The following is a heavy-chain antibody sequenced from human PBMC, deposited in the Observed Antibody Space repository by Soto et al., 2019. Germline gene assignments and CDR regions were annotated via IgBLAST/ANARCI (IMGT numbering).Heavy chain of an antibody. J-gene: IGHJ4*01. CDR1: GFPFSSYS. V-gene: IGHV3-21*01. CDR2: ISISSSYI. CDR3: AREGYYDISGCIDD. Sequence: GGSLRLSCAASGFPFSSYSMNLVRQSPGKGLEWVSSISISSSYIYYADSVKGRFTISRDNAKNSLYLQMKRLRAEDTAVYYCAREGYYDISGCIDDRGHRSLVTVSX. D-gene: IGHD3-22*01.